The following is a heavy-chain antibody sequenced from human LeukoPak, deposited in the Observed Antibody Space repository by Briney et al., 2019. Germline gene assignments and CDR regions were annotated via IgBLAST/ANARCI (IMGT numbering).Heavy chain of an antibody. D-gene: IGHD5-12*01. CDR1: GYTFTDFP. Sequence: GASVKVSCKGSGYTFTDFPIHWVRQARGQGLEWMAWINTNTGNPTYAQGFTGRFVFSLDTSVSTAYLQISSLKAEDTAVYYCARGYSGYDLSHDAFDIWGQGTMVTVSS. CDR2: INTNTGNP. V-gene: IGHV7-4-1*02. CDR3: ARGYSGYDLSHDAFDI. J-gene: IGHJ3*02.